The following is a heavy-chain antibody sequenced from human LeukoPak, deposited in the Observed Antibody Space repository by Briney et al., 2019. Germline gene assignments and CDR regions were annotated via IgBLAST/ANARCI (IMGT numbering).Heavy chain of an antibody. D-gene: IGHD2-2*01. V-gene: IGHV4-31*03. CDR3: ARVRTRGRYFDL. CDR2: IYYSGST. Sequence: TSETLSLTCTVSGGSISSGGYYWSWIRQHPGKGLEWIGYIYYSGSTYYNPSLKSRVTISVDTSKNQFSLKLSSVTAADTAVYYCARVRTRGRYFDLWGRGTLVTVSS. J-gene: IGHJ2*01. CDR1: GGSISSGGYY.